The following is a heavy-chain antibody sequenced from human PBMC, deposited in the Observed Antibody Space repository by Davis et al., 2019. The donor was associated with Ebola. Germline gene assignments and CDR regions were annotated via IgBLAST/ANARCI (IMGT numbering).Heavy chain of an antibody. Sequence: SETLSLTCTVSGGSISSYYWSWIRQPPGKGLEWTGYIYYSGSTYYNPSLKSRVTISVDTSKNQFSLKLSSVTAADTAVYYCAREVPYSRFDYWGQGTLVTVSS. CDR1: GGSISSYY. J-gene: IGHJ4*02. V-gene: IGHV4-59*12. CDR3: AREVPYSRFDY. D-gene: IGHD5-18*01. CDR2: IYYSGST.